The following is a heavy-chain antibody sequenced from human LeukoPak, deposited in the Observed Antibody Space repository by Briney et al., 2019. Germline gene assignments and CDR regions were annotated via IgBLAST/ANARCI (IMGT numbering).Heavy chain of an antibody. V-gene: IGHV3-23*01. CDR2: ISGSGAST. Sequence: PGGSLRLSCAASGFTFSSYGMSWVRQAPGKGLEWVSGISGSGASTYYADSAKGRFTISRDNSKSTLYLQMSSLRAEDTAVYYCAKRLSTSFLDYYMDFWGKGTTVTVSS. D-gene: IGHD5/OR15-5a*01. CDR3: AKRLSTSFLDYYMDF. J-gene: IGHJ6*03. CDR1: GFTFSSYG.